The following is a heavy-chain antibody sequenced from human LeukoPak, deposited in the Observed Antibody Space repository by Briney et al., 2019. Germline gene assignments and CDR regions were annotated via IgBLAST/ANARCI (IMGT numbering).Heavy chain of an antibody. CDR3: AKDLLGVAAGNY. V-gene: IGHV3-23*01. CDR1: ELIVTSNF. Sequence: PGGSLRLSCAASELIVTSNFMSWVRQGPGKGLEWVSGISGSGGDTYYADSVKGRFTISRDNSKSTLYLQMNSLRAEDTAVYSCAKDLLGVAAGNYWGQGTLVTVSS. J-gene: IGHJ4*02. D-gene: IGHD6-13*01. CDR2: ISGSGGDT.